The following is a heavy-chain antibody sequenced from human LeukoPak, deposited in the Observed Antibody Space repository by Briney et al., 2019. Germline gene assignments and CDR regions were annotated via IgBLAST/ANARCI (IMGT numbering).Heavy chain of an antibody. CDR2: IIPIFGTA. CDR3: ARSDYDYVWGSYRH. V-gene: IGHV1-69*08. Sequence: SVKVSCKASGGTFSSYTISWVRQAPGQGLEWMGRIIPIFGTANYAQKFQGRVTMTRDTSTSTVYMELSSLRSEDTAVYYCARSDYDYVWGSYRHWGQGTLVTVSS. CDR1: GGTFSSYT. D-gene: IGHD3-16*02. J-gene: IGHJ4*02.